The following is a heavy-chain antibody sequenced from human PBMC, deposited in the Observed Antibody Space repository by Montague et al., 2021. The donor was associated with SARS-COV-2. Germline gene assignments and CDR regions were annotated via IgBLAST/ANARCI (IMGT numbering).Heavy chain of an antibody. CDR3: ARGGTIFGVVTFPFDY. J-gene: IGHJ4*02. CDR1: GGSISSGGYY. Sequence: TLSLTCTVSGGSISSGGYYWRWIRKPPGKGLEWIGYIYYSGSTYYNPSLKSRVTISVDTSKNQFSLKLSSVTAADTAVYYCARGGTIFGVVTFPFDYWGQGTLVTVSS. V-gene: IGHV4-31*03. D-gene: IGHD3-3*01. CDR2: IYYSGST.